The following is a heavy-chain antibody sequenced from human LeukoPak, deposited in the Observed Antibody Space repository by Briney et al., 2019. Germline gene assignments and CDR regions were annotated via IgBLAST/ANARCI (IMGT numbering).Heavy chain of an antibody. J-gene: IGHJ2*01. Sequence: PGGSLRLSCAASGFTFSSYSMNWVRQAPGKGLEWVSSISSSSSYIYYADSVKGRFTISRDNAKNSLYLQMNSLRAEDTAVYYCARDHRGYCSGGSCYPIWYFDLWGRGTLVTASS. CDR1: GFTFSSYS. CDR2: ISSSSSYI. D-gene: IGHD2-15*01. CDR3: ARDHRGYCSGGSCYPIWYFDL. V-gene: IGHV3-21*01.